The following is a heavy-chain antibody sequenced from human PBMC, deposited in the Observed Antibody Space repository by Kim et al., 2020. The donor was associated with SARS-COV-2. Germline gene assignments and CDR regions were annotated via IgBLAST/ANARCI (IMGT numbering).Heavy chain of an antibody. V-gene: IGHV4-39*01. CDR2: IYYSGST. CDR3: ARHERRQLAFDY. J-gene: IGHJ4*02. Sequence: SETLSLTCTVSGGSISSSSYYWGWIRQPPGKGLEWIGIIYYSGSTYYNPSLKSRVTISVDTSKNQFSLKLSSVTAADTAVYYCARHERRQLAFDYWGQGTLVTVSS. D-gene: IGHD6-13*01. CDR1: GGSISSSSYY.